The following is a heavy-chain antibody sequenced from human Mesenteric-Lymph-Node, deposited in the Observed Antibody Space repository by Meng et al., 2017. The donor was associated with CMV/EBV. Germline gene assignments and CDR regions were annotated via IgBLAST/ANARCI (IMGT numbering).Heavy chain of an antibody. CDR1: GFTFSSYW. J-gene: IGHJ4*02. D-gene: IGHD3-16*02. CDR2: IKSDGIST. CDR3: ARDKFDYVWGSYRYTGGIDS. Sequence: GGSLRLSCAASGFTFSSYWMHWVRQAPGKGLVWVSRIKSDGISTAYADSVKGRFTISRDNAKNTLYLQMNSLRAEDTAVYYCARDKFDYVWGSYRYTGGIDSWGQGTLVTVSS. V-gene: IGHV3-74*03.